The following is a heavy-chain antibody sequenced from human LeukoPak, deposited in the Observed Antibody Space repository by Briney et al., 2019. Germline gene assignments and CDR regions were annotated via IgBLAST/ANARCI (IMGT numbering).Heavy chain of an antibody. J-gene: IGHJ5*02. CDR3: ARRGYCSSTSCFFWFDP. CDR1: GFTFSSYS. D-gene: IGHD2-2*01. Sequence: TGGSLRLSCAASGFTFSSYSMNWVRQAPGKGLEWVSYISSSSSTIYYADSVKGRFTISRDNAKNSLYLQMNSLRAEDTAVYYCARRGYCSSTSCFFWFDPWGQGTLVTVSS. CDR2: ISSSSSTI. V-gene: IGHV3-48*01.